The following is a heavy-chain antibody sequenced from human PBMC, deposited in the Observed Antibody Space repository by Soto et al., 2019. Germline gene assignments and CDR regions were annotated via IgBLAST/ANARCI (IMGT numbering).Heavy chain of an antibody. D-gene: IGHD2-15*01. CDR2: ISTYNGDT. V-gene: IGHV1-18*01. J-gene: IGHJ6*02. CDR1: GYTFSTSG. CDR3: ARAGAAPYYYYGMDV. Sequence: QVQLVQPGAEVRKPGASVKVSCKASGYTFSTSGMSWLRQAPGQGLEWMGWISTYNGDTNDAPKFQDRVTMTSDTSTSTVYMELRSLRSDDTAVYYCARAGAAPYYYYGMDVWGQGTRVTVSS.